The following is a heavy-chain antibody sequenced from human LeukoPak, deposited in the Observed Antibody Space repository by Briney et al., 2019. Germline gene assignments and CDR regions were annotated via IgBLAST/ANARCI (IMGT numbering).Heavy chain of an antibody. V-gene: IGHV3-23*01. D-gene: IGHD3-16*01. CDR2: ISASGGST. CDR3: ATPENGVSYYGMDV. J-gene: IGHJ6*02. Sequence: GGSLRLSCAAFGFTFAGYPMSWVRQVPGKGLEWISGISASGGSTLYADSVEGRFTISRDDSKRMLYLQMSSLSAEDTAVYYCATPENGVSYYGMDVWGQGTTVTVPS. CDR1: GFTFAGYP.